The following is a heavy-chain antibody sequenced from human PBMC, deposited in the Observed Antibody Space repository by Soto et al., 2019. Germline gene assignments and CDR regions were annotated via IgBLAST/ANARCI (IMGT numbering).Heavy chain of an antibody. J-gene: IGHJ6*02. V-gene: IGHV3-30*18. CDR1: GFTFSSYG. CDR2: ISYDGSNK. CDR3: AKEPIPVYYYYGMDV. Sequence: ESGGGVVQPGISLRLSCAASGFTFSSYGMHWVRQAPGKGLEWVAVISYDGSNKYYADSVKGRFTISRDNSKNTLYLQMNSLRAEDTAVYYCAKEPIPVYYYYGMDVWGQGTTVTVSS.